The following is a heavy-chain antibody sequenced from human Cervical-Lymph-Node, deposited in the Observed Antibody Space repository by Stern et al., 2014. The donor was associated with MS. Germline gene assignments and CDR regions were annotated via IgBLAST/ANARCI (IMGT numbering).Heavy chain of an antibody. V-gene: IGHV4-30-4*01. J-gene: IGHJ4*02. CDR3: SRDADAYSLVFGY. Sequence: VQLVESGPGLVKPSQTLSLTCAVTGGSISSAEYYWSWIRQSPGKGLEWMGYIHNSGTTYYNPSLKSRVTSSVDTSKNQFSLKVRSVTAADTAVYYCSRDADAYSLVFGYWGRGTLVTVSS. CDR1: GGSISSAEYY. D-gene: IGHD5-24*01. CDR2: IHNSGTT.